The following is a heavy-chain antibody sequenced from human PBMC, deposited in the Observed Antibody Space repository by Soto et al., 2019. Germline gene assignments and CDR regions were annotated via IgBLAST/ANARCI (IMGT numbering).Heavy chain of an antibody. J-gene: IGHJ5*02. CDR1: EGTCTGNGW. D-gene: IGHD2-8*02. V-gene: IGHV4-4*02. CDR2: IYRTGST. CDR3: GSRGPGTGVDI. Sequence: CTVAEGTCTGNGWWSCVRQPPGQGLEWIGEIYRTGSTNYNPSLKXRVTISLDKSENQFTLKVTSLTAADTAVYYCGSRGPGTGVDIWGEATLVTLSS.